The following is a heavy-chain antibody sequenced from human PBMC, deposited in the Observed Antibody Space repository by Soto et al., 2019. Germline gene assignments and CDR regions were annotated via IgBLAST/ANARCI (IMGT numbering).Heavy chain of an antibody. D-gene: IGHD3-22*01. J-gene: IGHJ4*02. Sequence: SLRLSCVASGFIFEDYAMNWVRQGPGKGLEWVSGISWNSGTIGYADAVKGRFTISSDNAKNSLHLQMNSLRAEDTALYYCAKDVGSYYYDTSAYHYDYWGRGTQVTVSS. CDR1: GFIFEDYA. V-gene: IGHV3-9*01. CDR2: ISWNSGTI. CDR3: AKDVGSYYYDTSAYHYDY.